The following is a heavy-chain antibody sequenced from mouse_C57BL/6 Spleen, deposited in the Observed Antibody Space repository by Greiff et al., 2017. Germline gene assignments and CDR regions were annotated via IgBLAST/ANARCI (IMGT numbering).Heavy chain of an antibody. CDR3: ARSGGYLYYFDY. J-gene: IGHJ2*01. Sequence: VQLQQSGAELVRPGSSVKLSCKASGYTFTSYWMHWVTQRPIQGLEWIGNIDPSDSETHYNQKFKDKATLTVDKSSSTAYMQLSSLTSEDSAVYYCARSGGYLYYFDYWGQGTTLTVSS. CDR2: IDPSDSET. CDR1: GYTFTSYW. D-gene: IGHD2-2*01. V-gene: IGHV1-52*01.